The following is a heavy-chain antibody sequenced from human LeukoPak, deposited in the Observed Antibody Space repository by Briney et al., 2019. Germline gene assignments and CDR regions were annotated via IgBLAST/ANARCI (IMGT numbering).Heavy chain of an antibody. V-gene: IGHV1-18*01. CDR1: GYTFTSYG. J-gene: IGHJ6*02. CDR2: ISAYNGNT. Sequence: ASVKVSCKASGYTFTSYGISWVRQAPGQGLEWMGWISAYNGNTNYAQKLQGRVTMTTDTSTSTAYMELRSLRSDDTVVYYCARRTGVVVAATRYYYGMDVWGQGTTVTVSS. D-gene: IGHD2-15*01. CDR3: ARRTGVVVAATRYYYGMDV.